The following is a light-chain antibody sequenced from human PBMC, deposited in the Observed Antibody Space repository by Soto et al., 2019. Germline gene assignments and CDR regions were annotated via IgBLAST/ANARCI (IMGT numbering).Light chain of an antibody. CDR1: QDISNY. J-gene: IGKJ3*01. Sequence: DIQINQSASSLSASVGDRVTITCQASQDISNYLNWYQQKLGKAPKLLIYDASNLETGVPSRFSGSGSGTDFTFTISSLQPEDIATYYCQQYDNLPPFTFGPGTKVDIK. V-gene: IGKV1-33*01. CDR2: DAS. CDR3: QQYDNLPPFT.